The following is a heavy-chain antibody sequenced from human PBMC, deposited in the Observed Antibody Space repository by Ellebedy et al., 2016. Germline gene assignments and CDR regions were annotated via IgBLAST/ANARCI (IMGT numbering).Heavy chain of an antibody. V-gene: IGHV3-23*01. D-gene: IGHD2-15*01. J-gene: IGHJ5*01. CDR2: ISGGGSST. CDR1: GFTFGDYA. CDR3: ARDRCSGGSCSFDS. Sequence: GGSLRLXXTASGFTFGDYAVAWFRQAPGKGLEWVSGISGGGSSTSYADSVKGRFTTSRDNSKNTLYLQMNTLRVEDTAVYYCARDRCSGGSCSFDSWGQGTLVTVSS.